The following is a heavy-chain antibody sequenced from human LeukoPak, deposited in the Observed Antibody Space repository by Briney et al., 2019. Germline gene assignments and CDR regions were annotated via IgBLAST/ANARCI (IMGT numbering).Heavy chain of an antibody. CDR1: GFTFSSYS. CDR2: ISSSSSYI. CDR3: ARGPLDSFDI. J-gene: IGHJ3*02. V-gene: IGHV3-21*01. Sequence: GGSLRLSCAASGFTFSSYSMNWVRQAPGKGLEWVSSISSSSSYIYYADSVKGRFTVSRDNAKNSLYLQMNSLRVEDTAVYYCARGPLDSFDIWGQGTMVTVSS.